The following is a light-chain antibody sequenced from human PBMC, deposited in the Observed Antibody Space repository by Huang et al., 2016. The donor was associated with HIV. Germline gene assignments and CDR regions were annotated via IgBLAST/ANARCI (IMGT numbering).Light chain of an antibody. V-gene: IGKV3-15*01. CDR3: QQYNNWPT. Sequence: DILMTQSPVTLSVSPGGRATLSCRASQSVSNHLSWYQQKPDQPPRLLLYGAVTRATGVPDRCSGSGSGTDFSLTISGVQSEDFAIYYCQQYNNWPTFGQGTKVEIK. CDR1: QSVSNH. CDR2: GAV. J-gene: IGKJ1*01.